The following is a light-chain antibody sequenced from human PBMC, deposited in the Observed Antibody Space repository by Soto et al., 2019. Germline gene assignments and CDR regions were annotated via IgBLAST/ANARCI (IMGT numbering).Light chain of an antibody. V-gene: IGKV1-27*01. CDR1: QGISNY. CDR3: QKYVEAPKT. CDR2: AAS. J-gene: IGKJ2*01. Sequence: DIQMTQSPSSLSASVGDRVTITCRASQGISNYLAWYQQKPGQVPKLLIYAASTLQSGVPSRFIGGGSGTDFTLTIRSLQPEDAATYYCQKYVEAPKTFGQGTKVEIK.